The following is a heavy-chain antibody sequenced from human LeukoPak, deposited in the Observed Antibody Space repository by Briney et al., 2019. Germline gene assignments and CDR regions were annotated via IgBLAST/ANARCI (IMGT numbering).Heavy chain of an antibody. CDR2: IFPGDSDT. CDR1: GYSFTSYW. V-gene: IGHV5-51*01. CDR3: ARTQLWFGELRYFDY. J-gene: IGHJ4*02. Sequence: GASLKISCKGSGYSFTSYWIGWVRQMPGKRLEWMGIIFPGDSDTRYSPSFQGQVTISADKTISTAYLQWSSLKASDTAMYYCARTQLWFGELRYFDYWGQGTLVTVSS. D-gene: IGHD3-10*01.